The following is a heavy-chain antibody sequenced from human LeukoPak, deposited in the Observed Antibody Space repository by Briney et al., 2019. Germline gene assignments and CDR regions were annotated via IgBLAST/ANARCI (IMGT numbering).Heavy chain of an antibody. CDR2: IQNDGNSK. D-gene: IGHD6-13*01. CDR3: AVRYNGSWYLFDY. Sequence: GGSLGLSCAASGLTFSMPPMDWVRQAPGKGLEWVAFIQNDGNSKNYADSVRGRFTISRDNAKNTVYLQMNSLRAEDTAVYYCAVRYNGSWYLFDYWGQGTLVTVSS. CDR1: GLTFSMPP. J-gene: IGHJ4*02. V-gene: IGHV3-30*02.